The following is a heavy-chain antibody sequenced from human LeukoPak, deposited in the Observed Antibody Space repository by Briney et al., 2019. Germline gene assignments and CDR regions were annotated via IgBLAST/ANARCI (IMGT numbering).Heavy chain of an antibody. CDR2: ISAYNGNT. CDR3: ARVKWLLPWENWFDP. CDR1: GYTFTSYG. V-gene: IGHV1-18*01. J-gene: IGHJ5*02. Sequence: ASVKVSCKASGYTFTSYGISWVRQAPGQGLEWMGWISAYNGNTNYAQKLQGRVTMTTDTSTSTAYMELRSLRSDDTAVYYCARVKWLLPWENWFDPWGQGTLVTVSS. D-gene: IGHD6-19*01.